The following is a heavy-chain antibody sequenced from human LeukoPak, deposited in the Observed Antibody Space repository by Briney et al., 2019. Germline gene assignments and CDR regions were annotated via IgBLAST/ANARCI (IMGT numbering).Heavy chain of an antibody. CDR3: ARDGPYSSSSLVDY. CDR2: INHSGST. CDR1: GGSFSGYY. Sequence: SETLSLTCAVYGGSFSGYYWSWIRQPPGKGLEWIGEINHSGSTNYNPSLKSRVTISVDTSKNQFSLKLSSVTAADTAVYYCARDGPYSSSSLVDYWGQGTLVTVSS. J-gene: IGHJ4*02. D-gene: IGHD6-6*01. V-gene: IGHV4-34*01.